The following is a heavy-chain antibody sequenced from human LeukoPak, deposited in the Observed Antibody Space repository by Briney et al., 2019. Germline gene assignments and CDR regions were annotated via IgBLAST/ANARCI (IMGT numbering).Heavy chain of an antibody. J-gene: IGHJ4*02. CDR3: ARGRNTDY. CDR1: GFTFSSYA. D-gene: IGHD2/OR15-2a*01. CDR2: ISYDGSNK. Sequence: PGRSLRLSCAASGFTFSSYAMHWVRQAPGKGLEWVAVISYDGSNKYYADSVKGRFTISRDNSKNTLYLQMNSLRAEDTAVYYCARGRNTDYWGQGTLVTVSS. V-gene: IGHV3-30-3*01.